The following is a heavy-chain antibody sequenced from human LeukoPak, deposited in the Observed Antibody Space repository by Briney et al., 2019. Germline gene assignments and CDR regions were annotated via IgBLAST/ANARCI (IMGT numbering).Heavy chain of an antibody. CDR2: INEHGRDT. D-gene: IGHD2-21*01. CDR3: VRDEALWRLDY. V-gene: IGHV3-74*03. J-gene: IGHJ4*02. Sequence: GGALRLSCAASGFTFSNHWMHWVRKTPGKGLVWVSRINEHGRDTMYADSVKGRFTISRDNAKNTVYLQMNSLRAEDTGVYYCVRDEALWRLDYWGQGTLVTVSS. CDR1: GFTFSNHW.